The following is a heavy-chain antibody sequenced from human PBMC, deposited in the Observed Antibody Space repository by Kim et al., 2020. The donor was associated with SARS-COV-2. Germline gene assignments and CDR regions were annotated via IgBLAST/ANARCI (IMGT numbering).Heavy chain of an antibody. CDR1: GFTFSNAW. V-gene: IGHV3-15*01. J-gene: IGHJ6*02. CDR3: TTDPSWSSSYYYYGMEV. D-gene: IGHD6-6*01. Sequence: GGSLRLSCAASGFTFSNAWMSWVRQAPGKGLEWVGRIKSKTDGGTTDYAAPVKGRFTISRDDSKNTLYLQMNSLKTEDTAVYYCTTDPSWSSSYYYYGMEVWGQGTTVTVSS. CDR2: IKSKTDGGTT.